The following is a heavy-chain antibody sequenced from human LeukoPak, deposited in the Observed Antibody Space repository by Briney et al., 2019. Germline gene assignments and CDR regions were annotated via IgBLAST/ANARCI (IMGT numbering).Heavy chain of an antibody. CDR3: ARGGGDFIDY. CDR1: GGSFSDYY. D-gene: IGHD2-21*02. V-gene: IGHV4-34*01. Sequence: SAALSLSWAVYGGSFSDYYWSWIRQPPGEGLEWSGEINHSGSTNYNPSLKSRVTISGDTSKNQFSLKLSSVTAADTAVYYCARGGGDFIDYWGQGTLVTVSS. J-gene: IGHJ4*02. CDR2: INHSGST.